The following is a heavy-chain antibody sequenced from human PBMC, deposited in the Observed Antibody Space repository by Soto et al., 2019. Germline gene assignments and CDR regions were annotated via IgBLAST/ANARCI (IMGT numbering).Heavy chain of an antibody. V-gene: IGHV4-30-4*01. D-gene: IGHD4-17*01. CDR1: GGSISSGDYY. CDR2: IYYSGST. Sequence: QVQLQESGPGLVKPSQTLSLTCTVSGGSISSGDYYWSWIRQPPGKGLAWIGYIYYSGSTYYNPSLNSRVTISVDTSKNQFSLKLSSVTAADTAVYYCARDSGYGDLTLDYWGQGTLVTVSS. CDR3: ARDSGYGDLTLDY. J-gene: IGHJ4*02.